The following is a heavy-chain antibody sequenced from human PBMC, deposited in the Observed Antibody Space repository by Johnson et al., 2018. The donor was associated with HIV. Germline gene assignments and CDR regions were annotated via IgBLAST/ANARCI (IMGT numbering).Heavy chain of an antibody. V-gene: IGHV3-30*04. J-gene: IGHJ3*02. D-gene: IGHD6-19*01. CDR3: AKSEYPGIAVAGSAYDDAFDI. Sequence: VQLVESGGGVVQPGRSLRLSCAASGFTFSSYAIHWVRQAPGKGLQWVAIISYDGSNNYYADSVKGRFTISRDNSKNTLYLQMNSLRAEDTAVYYCAKSEYPGIAVAGSAYDDAFDIWGQGTMVTVSS. CDR2: ISYDGSNN. CDR1: GFTFSSYA.